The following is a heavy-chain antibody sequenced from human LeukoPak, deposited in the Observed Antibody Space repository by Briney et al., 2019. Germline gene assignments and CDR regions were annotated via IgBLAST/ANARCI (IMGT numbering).Heavy chain of an antibody. CDR3: VTSITLAGWGGFDV. J-gene: IGHJ3*01. V-gene: IGHV4-4*02. CDR2: IYHSGST. Sequence: SETLSLTCAVSGVSISSGHWWSWVRQPPGKGLEWLGEIYHSGSTNYNAALKSRVTISVDTSKNQFSLKLNSVTVADTAVYYCVTSITLAGWGGFDVWGQGTMVTVSS. D-gene: IGHD1-14*01. CDR1: GVSISSGHW.